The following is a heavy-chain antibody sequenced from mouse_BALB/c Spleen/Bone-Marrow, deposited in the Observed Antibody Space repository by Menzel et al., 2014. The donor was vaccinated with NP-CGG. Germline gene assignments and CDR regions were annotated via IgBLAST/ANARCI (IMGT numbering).Heavy chain of an antibody. D-gene: IGHD2-4*01. J-gene: IGHJ3*01. CDR3: ARLITTGGFAY. V-gene: IGHV1-9*01. Sequence: VQRVESGAELMKPGASVKISCKATGYTFSTYWLEWVKQRPGHGLEWIGEILPGSGTTNYNEKFKGKATFTADTSSNTAYMQLSSLTSEDSAVYYCARLITTGGFAYWGQGTLVTVSA. CDR2: ILPGSGTT. CDR1: GYTFSTYW.